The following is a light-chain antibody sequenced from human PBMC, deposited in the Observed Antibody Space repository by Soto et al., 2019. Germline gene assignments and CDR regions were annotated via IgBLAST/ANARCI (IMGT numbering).Light chain of an antibody. CDR2: DVS. Sequence: QSVLTQPASVSGSPGQSITISCTGTSSDVGGYNYVSWYQQHPGKAPKLMIYDVSNRPSGVSNRFSGSKSGNTASLTISGLQAEDEADYYCSSYTISSTLKVVFGGGTKLTVL. CDR3: SSYTISSTLKVV. V-gene: IGLV2-14*01. J-gene: IGLJ2*01. CDR1: SSDVGGYNY.